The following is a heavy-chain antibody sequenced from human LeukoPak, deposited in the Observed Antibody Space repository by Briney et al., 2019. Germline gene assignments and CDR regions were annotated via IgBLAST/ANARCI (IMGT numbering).Heavy chain of an antibody. V-gene: IGHV3-23*01. CDR3: AKDRRQDYGDYGRIDY. J-gene: IGHJ4*02. D-gene: IGHD4-17*01. CDR2: ISNNGVDT. Sequence: GGSLRLSCAASGFIFNNFSMNWGRQAPGKGLEWVATISNNGVDTYYAVSVRGRFFTSRDNSRNKVYLQMNSLRAEDTAAYYCAKDRRQDYGDYGRIDYWGQGTLVTVSS. CDR1: GFIFNNFS.